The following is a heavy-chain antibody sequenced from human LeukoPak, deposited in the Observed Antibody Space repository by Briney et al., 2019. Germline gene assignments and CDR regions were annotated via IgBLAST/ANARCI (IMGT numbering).Heavy chain of an antibody. CDR2: IKQDGSEK. CDR1: GFTFSSYW. CDR3: ARDGGRGVFNY. Sequence: GGSLRLSRAASGFTFSSYWMSWVRQAPGKGLEWVASIKQDGSEKYYVDSVKGRFTISRDNAKNSLYLQMNSLRAEDTAVYYCARDGGRGVFNYWSKGTLVTVSS. D-gene: IGHD3-3*01. V-gene: IGHV3-7*01. J-gene: IGHJ4*02.